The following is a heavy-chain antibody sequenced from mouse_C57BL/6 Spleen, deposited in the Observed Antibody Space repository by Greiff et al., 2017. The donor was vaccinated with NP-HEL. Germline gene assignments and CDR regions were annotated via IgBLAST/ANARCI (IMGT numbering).Heavy chain of an antibody. CDR2: IDPSDSET. CDR1: GYTFTSYW. Sequence: LQPGAELVRPGSSVKLSCKASGYTFTSYWMHWVKQRPIQGLEWIGNIDPSDSETHYNQKFKDKATLTVDKSSSTAYMQLSSLTSEDSAVYYCARNIGDYYGSSFLMDYWGQGTSVTVSS. V-gene: IGHV1-52*01. D-gene: IGHD1-1*01. CDR3: ARNIGDYYGSSFLMDY. J-gene: IGHJ4*01.